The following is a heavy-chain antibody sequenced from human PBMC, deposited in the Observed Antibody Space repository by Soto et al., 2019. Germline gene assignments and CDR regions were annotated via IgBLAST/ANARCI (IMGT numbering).Heavy chain of an antibody. V-gene: IGHV4-59*01. CDR1: GGSITSSY. J-gene: IGHJ4*02. D-gene: IGHD3-9*01. Sequence: QVQLQESGPGLVKPSETLSLTCTDSGGSITSSYWSWIRQPPGKGLEWIGYIYYSGSTNYNPSLKSRVTISVDTSKNQFSLNLSSVTAADTAVYFCARGLRYFDWWGQGTLVTVSS. CDR2: IYYSGST. CDR3: ARGLRYFDW.